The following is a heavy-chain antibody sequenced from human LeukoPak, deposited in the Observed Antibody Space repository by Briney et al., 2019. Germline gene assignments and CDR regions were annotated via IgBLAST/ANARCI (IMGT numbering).Heavy chain of an antibody. CDR3: ARHRVPRSGWYGDFDY. Sequence: SETLSLTCTVSGGSISSYYWSWIRQPPGKGLEWMGYIYYSGSTNYNPSLKSRVTISVDTSKNQFSLKLSSVTAADTAVYYCARHRVPRSGWYGDFDYWGQGTLVTVSS. CDR1: GGSISSYY. V-gene: IGHV4-59*08. CDR2: IYYSGST. J-gene: IGHJ4*02. D-gene: IGHD6-19*01.